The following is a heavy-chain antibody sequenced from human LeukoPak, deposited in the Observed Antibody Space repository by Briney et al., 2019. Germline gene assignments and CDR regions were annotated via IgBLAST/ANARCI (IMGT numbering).Heavy chain of an antibody. D-gene: IGHD5-18*01. CDR3: ARGIGYTIDY. J-gene: IGHJ4*02. Sequence: SETLSLTCTVSGGSVSSRGYYWSWIRQPPGKGLEWIGYIYYSGSTNYNPSLTSRVTMSVDTSKNQFSLKLSSVTAADTAVYHCARGIGYTIDYWGQGTLVTVSS. CDR1: GGSVSSRGYY. CDR2: IYYSGST. V-gene: IGHV4-61*08.